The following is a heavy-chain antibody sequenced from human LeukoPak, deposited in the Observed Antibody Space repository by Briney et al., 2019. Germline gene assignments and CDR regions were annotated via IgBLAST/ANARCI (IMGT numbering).Heavy chain of an antibody. J-gene: IGHJ4*02. V-gene: IGHV3-7*01. CDR3: ARERSYGDYVSPKAQYYFDY. D-gene: IGHD4-17*01. Sequence: GGSLRLSCAASGFTFSSYWMHWVRQAPGKGLEWVANIKQDGSEKYYVDSVKGRFTISRDNAKNSLYLQMNSLRAEDTAVYYCARERSYGDYVSPKAQYYFDYWGQGTLVTVSS. CDR1: GFTFSSYW. CDR2: IKQDGSEK.